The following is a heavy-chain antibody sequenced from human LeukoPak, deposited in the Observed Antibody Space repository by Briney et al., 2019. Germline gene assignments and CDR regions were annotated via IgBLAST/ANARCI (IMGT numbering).Heavy chain of an antibody. J-gene: IGHJ4*02. Sequence: PGRSLRLSCAASGFTFSSYAMHWVRQAPGKGLEWVAVISYDGSNKYYADSVKGRFTISRDNSKNTLYLQMNSLRAEDTAVYYCARDWGLTILEWYFDYWGQGTLVTVSS. V-gene: IGHV3-30-3*01. CDR1: GFTFSSYA. CDR3: ARDWGLTILEWYFDY. D-gene: IGHD3-10*01. CDR2: ISYDGSNK.